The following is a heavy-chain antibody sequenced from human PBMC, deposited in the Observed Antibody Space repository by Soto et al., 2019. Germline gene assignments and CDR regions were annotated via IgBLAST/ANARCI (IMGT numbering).Heavy chain of an antibody. D-gene: IGHD1-1*01. V-gene: IGHV3-23*01. CDR3: AKFEGHPLEYWYLDF. CDR1: GFTFSAYA. J-gene: IGHJ2*01. CDR2: IHGGGGKT. Sequence: EVQLLESGGGLVQPGGSLRLSCAASGFTFSAYAMGWVRQAPGKGLEWVSTIHGGGGKTHYADSVKGRFTISRDESKNALYAQMNRLRAEDTAVYYCAKFEGHPLEYWYLDFWGRCTLVTVSS.